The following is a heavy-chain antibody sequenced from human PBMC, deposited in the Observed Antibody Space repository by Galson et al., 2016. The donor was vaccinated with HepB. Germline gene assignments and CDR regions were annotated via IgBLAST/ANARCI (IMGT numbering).Heavy chain of an antibody. J-gene: IGHJ2*01. V-gene: IGHV1-69*06. CDR2: IIPIFGTP. Sequence: SVKVSCKASGGTFSSYAISWVRQAPGQGLEWMGGIIPIFGTPNYAQKFQGRVTITADKSTSTAYMELSSLRSEGTAVYYCARTTEGYCSGGSCYYWYFDLWGRGTLVTVSS. CDR1: GGTFSSYA. D-gene: IGHD2-15*01. CDR3: ARTTEGYCSGGSCYYWYFDL.